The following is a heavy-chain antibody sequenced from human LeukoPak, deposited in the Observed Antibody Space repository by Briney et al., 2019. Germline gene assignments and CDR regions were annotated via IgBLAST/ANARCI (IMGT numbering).Heavy chain of an antibody. D-gene: IGHD6-19*01. CDR3: AKGPKQWLVNYFDY. CDR2: ISYDGSNK. CDR1: GFTFSSYA. Sequence: GGSLRLSCAASGFTFSSYAMHWVRQAPGKGLEWVAVISYDGSNKYYADSVKGRFTISRDNSKNTLYLQMNSLRAEDTAVYYCAKGPKQWLVNYFDYWGQGTLVTVSS. J-gene: IGHJ4*02. V-gene: IGHV3-30*04.